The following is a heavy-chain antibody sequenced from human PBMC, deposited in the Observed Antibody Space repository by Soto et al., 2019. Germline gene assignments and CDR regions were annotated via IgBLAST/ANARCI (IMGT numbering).Heavy chain of an antibody. CDR3: ARMSLFYFFDS. D-gene: IGHD3-10*01. J-gene: IGHJ4*01. Sequence: SETLSLTCPVSSDSMTSYYWSWIRQPPGKGLECIGYIYHSGITNYNPSLKGRVTISLDTSKTQFSLRLSSVTAADTAVYYCARMSLFYFFDSWGQGXLVTVSS. CDR2: IYHSGIT. CDR1: SDSMTSYY. V-gene: IGHV4-59*01.